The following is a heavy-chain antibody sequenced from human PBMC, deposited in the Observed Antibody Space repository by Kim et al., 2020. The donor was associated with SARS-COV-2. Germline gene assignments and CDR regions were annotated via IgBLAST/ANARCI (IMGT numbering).Heavy chain of an antibody. V-gene: IGHV4-59*09. Sequence: STTHNPSLKSRVTISVDTSKNQFSLKLSSVTAADTAVYYCARGGDTWFDPWGQGTLVTVSS. D-gene: IGHD5-18*01. CDR2: ST. CDR3: ARGGDTWFDP. J-gene: IGHJ5*02.